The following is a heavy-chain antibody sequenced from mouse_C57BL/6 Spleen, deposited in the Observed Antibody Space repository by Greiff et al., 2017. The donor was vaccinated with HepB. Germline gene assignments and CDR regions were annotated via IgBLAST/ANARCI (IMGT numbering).Heavy chain of an antibody. V-gene: IGHV1-50*01. CDR1: GSPFPTSW. J-gene: IGHJ3*01. CDR3: ARRGPFFAY. CDR2: IDPSDSYT. Sequence: QVQLQQPGANLVSPGASLNLSCKPSGSPFPTSWMQWVKQRPGRGLEWIGGIDPSDSYTNYNQKFKGKATLTVDTSSSTAYMQLSSLTSEDSAVYYCARRGPFFAYWGQGTLVTVSA.